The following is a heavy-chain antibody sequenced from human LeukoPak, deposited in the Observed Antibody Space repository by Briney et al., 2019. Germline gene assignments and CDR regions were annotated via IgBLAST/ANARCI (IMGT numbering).Heavy chain of an antibody. J-gene: IGHJ5*02. Sequence: ASVKVSCKASGYTFTGYYMHWVRQAPGQGLEWMGWINPNSGGTNYAQKFQGRVTMTRDTSISTAYMELSRLRSDDTAVYYCARDWAYYYGSGSYYHSLGRFDPWGQGTLVTVSS. V-gene: IGHV1-2*02. CDR3: ARDWAYYYGSGSYYHSLGRFDP. D-gene: IGHD3-10*01. CDR2: INPNSGGT. CDR1: GYTFTGYY.